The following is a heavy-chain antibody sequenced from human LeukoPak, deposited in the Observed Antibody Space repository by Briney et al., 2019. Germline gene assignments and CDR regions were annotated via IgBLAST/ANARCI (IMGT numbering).Heavy chain of an antibody. CDR1: GFTFSSYG. D-gene: IGHD3-16*02. Sequence: PGGSLRLSCAAPGFTFSSYGIHWVRQAPGKGLEWVAFIRYDGSNKYYADSVEGRFTISRDNSKKTLYLKMNSLRAEDTGVYYCANVQMKSGTYYDYVWGSYRPDDAFDIWGQGTMVTVSS. CDR2: IRYDGSNK. CDR3: ANVQMKSGTYYDYVWGSYRPDDAFDI. V-gene: IGHV3-30*02. J-gene: IGHJ3*02.